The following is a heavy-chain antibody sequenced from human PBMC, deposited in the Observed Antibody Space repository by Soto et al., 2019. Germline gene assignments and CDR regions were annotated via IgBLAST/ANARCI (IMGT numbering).Heavy chain of an antibody. V-gene: IGHV4-59*07. Sequence: QVQLRESGPGLVKPSDTLSLICTVSGGSISTYYWSWIRQPPGKGLEWIASVYYNGFTNYNPSLMSRVTMSVDTFRNQFSLRLNSVTAADPAMYYCARVSYDLVYYFDFWGQGTLVTVSS. CDR3: ARVSYDLVYYFDF. CDR2: VYYNGFT. J-gene: IGHJ4*02. D-gene: IGHD3-16*01. CDR1: GGSISTYY.